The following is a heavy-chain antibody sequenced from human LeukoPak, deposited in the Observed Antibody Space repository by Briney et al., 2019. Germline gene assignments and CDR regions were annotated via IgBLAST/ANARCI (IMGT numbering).Heavy chain of an antibody. D-gene: IGHD4-17*01. Sequence: ASVKVSCKASGYTFTGYYMHWVRQAPGQGLEWMGWINPNSGGTNYAQKFQGRVAMTRDTSISTAYMELSRLRSDDTAVYYCARDQRAKLRRDFDYWGQGTLVTVSS. CDR2: INPNSGGT. CDR3: ARDQRAKLRRDFDY. V-gene: IGHV1-2*02. CDR1: GYTFTGYY. J-gene: IGHJ4*02.